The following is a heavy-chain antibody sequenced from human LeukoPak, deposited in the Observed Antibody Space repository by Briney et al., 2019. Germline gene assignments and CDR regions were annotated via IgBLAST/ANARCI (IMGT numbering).Heavy chain of an antibody. CDR3: ARLGQYCSGGSCYSNYFDY. CDR1: GYSFTSYW. D-gene: IGHD2-15*01. V-gene: IGHV5-51*01. CDR2: IYPGDSDT. Sequence: GESLKISCKGSGYSFTSYWIGWVRQMPGKGLEWMGIIYPGDSDTRYSPSFQGQVTISADKSISTAYLQWSSLKASDTAMYYCARLGQYCSGGSCYSNYFDYWGQGTLVTVSS. J-gene: IGHJ4*02.